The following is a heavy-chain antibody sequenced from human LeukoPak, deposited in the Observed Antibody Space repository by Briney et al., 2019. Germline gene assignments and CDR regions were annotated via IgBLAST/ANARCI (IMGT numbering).Heavy chain of an antibody. CDR2: IYYSGST. Sequence: SETLSLTCTVSGGSISSGGYYWSWIRQHPGKGLEWIGYIYYSGSTYYNPSLKSRVTISVDTSKNQFSLKLSSVTAADTAVYYCASLYYYGSGSYAFDIWGQGTMVTVSS. CDR3: ASLYYYGSGSYAFDI. CDR1: GGSISSGGYY. J-gene: IGHJ3*02. V-gene: IGHV4-31*03. D-gene: IGHD3-10*01.